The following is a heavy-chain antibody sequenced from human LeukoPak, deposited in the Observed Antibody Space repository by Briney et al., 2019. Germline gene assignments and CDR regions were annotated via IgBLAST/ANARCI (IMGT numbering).Heavy chain of an antibody. CDR3: ARELPMVRGVGYPDY. Sequence: ASVKVSCKASGYTFTSYGISWVRQAPGQGLERMGWMNPNSGNTGYAQKFQGRVTMTRNTSISTAYMELSSLRSEDTAVYYCARELPMVRGVGYPDYWGQGTLVTVSS. CDR2: MNPNSGNT. CDR1: GYTFTSYG. V-gene: IGHV1-8*02. D-gene: IGHD3-10*01. J-gene: IGHJ4*02.